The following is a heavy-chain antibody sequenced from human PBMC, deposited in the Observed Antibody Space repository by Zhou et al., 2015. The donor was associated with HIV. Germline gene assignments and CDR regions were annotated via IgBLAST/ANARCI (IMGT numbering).Heavy chain of an antibody. CDR2: IIPILGIA. CDR3: ARGAVGSSGYYFNFDY. Sequence: QVQLVQSGAEVKKPGSSVKVSCKASGGTFSSYTISWVRQAPGQGLEWMGRIIPILGIANYAQKFQGRVTITADKSTSTAYMELSSLRSEDTAVYYCARGAVGSSGYYFNFDYWGQGTLVTVSS. J-gene: IGHJ4*02. V-gene: IGHV1-69*02. CDR1: GGTFSSYT. D-gene: IGHD3-22*01.